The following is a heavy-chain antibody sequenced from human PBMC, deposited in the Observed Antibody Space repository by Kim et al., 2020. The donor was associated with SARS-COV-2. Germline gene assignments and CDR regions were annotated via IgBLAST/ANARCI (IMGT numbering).Heavy chain of an antibody. CDR2: ISSSGTTI. J-gene: IGHJ4*02. CDR3: ARGRDRWGVTIFGVAVHYFDY. CDR1: GFTFSSYE. D-gene: IGHD3-3*01. Sequence: GGSLRLSCAASGFTFSSYEMNWVRQAPGKGLEWVSYISSSGTTIYFADSVKGRFTISRDNAKNSLYLQMNSLRAEDTAVYYCARGRDRWGVTIFGVAVHYFDYWGQGTLVTVSS. V-gene: IGHV3-48*03.